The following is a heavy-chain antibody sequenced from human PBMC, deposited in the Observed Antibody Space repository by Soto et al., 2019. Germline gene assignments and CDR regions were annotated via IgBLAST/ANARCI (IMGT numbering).Heavy chain of an antibody. CDR3: ARHRDSSGADSSGWGNGFDP. CDR1: GYSFTSYW. J-gene: IGHJ5*02. CDR2: IYPGDSDT. Sequence: GESLKISCKGSGYSFTSYWIGLVRQMPGKGLEGIGIIYPGDSDTRYSPSFQGQFTISADKSLSTAYLQWSSLKASDPAMYYCARHRDSSGADSSGWGNGFDPWGQGTLVTVSS. D-gene: IGHD3-22*01. V-gene: IGHV5-51*01.